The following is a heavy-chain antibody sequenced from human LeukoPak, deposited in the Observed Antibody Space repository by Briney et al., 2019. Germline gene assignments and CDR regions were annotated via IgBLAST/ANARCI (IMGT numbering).Heavy chain of an antibody. CDR3: ARDKEVVPAAMED. D-gene: IGHD2-2*01. CDR2: ISSSSGYI. CDR1: GFTFSSYS. J-gene: IGHJ4*02. V-gene: IGHV3-21*01. Sequence: PGGSLRLSCAASGFTFSSYSMNRVRQAPGKGLEWVSSISSSSGYIYYADSVKGRFTISRDNAKNSLYLQMNSLRAEDTAVYYCARDKEVVPAAMEDWGQGTLVTVSS.